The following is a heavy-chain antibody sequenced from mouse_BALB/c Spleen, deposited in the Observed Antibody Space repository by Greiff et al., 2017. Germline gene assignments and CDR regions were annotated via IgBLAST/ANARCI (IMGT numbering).Heavy chain of an antibody. D-gene: IGHD1-1*01. V-gene: IGHV3-2*02. CDR1: GYSITSDYA. J-gene: IGHJ4*01. Sequence: EVKLMESGPGLVKPSQSLSLTCTVTGYSITSDYAWNWIRQFPGNKLEWMGYISYSGSTSYNPSLKSRISITRDTSKNQFFLQLNSVTTEDTATYYCARSPTSTVVAYYYAMDYWGQGTSVTVSS. CDR3: ARSPTSTVVAYYYAMDY. CDR2: ISYSGST.